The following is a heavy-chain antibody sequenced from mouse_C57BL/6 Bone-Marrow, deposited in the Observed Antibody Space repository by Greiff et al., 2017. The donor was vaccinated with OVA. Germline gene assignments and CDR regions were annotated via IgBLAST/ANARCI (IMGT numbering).Heavy chain of an antibody. V-gene: IGHV1-4*01. Sequence: VMLVESGAELARPGASVKMSCKASGYTFTSYTMHWVKQRPGQGLEWIGYINPSSGYTKYNQKFKDKATLTADKSSSTAYMQLSSLTSEDSAVYYCARDYGSSYGYWGQGTTLTVSS. J-gene: IGHJ2*01. CDR1: GYTFTSYT. CDR2: INPSSGYT. CDR3: ARDYGSSYGY. D-gene: IGHD1-1*01.